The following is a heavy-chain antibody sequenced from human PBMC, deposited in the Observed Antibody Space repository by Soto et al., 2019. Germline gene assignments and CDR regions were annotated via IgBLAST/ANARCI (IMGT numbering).Heavy chain of an antibody. V-gene: IGHV3-74*01. CDR3: ARGPTSVDNYYGMDV. CDR1: GFTFSSYW. CDR2: INSDGSST. D-gene: IGHD5-12*01. J-gene: IGHJ6*02. Sequence: SGGSLRLSCAASGFTFSSYWMHWVRQAPGKGLVWVSRINSDGSSTSYADSVKGRFTISRDNAQNTLYLQMNSLRVEDTAVYYCARGPTSVDNYYGMDVWGQGTTVTVSS.